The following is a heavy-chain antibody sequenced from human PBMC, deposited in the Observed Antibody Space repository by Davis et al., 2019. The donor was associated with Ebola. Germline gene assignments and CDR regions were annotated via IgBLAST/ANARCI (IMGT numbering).Heavy chain of an antibody. Sequence: GGSLRLSCAASGFTFSSYGMHWVRQAPGKGLEWVAVISYDGSNKYYADSVKGRFTISRDNSKNTLYLQMNSLRAEDTAVYYCARSAKQLCLDYWGQGTLVTVSS. CDR2: ISYDGSNK. D-gene: IGHD5-18*01. CDR1: GFTFSSYG. CDR3: ARSAKQLCLDY. V-gene: IGHV3-30*03. J-gene: IGHJ4*02.